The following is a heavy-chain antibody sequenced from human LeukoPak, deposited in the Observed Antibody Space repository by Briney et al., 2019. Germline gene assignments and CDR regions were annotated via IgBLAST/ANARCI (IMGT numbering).Heavy chain of an antibody. V-gene: IGHV5-51*01. Sequence: NRGESLKISCEASGYIFPNYWIGWVRQVPGKGLDWMGLIHPGDSDTRYSPSFQGQVTISVDKSITTAYLQWSSLQASDTAIYFCARVVVVTATHWYFDLWGRGSLVTVFS. D-gene: IGHD2-21*02. CDR3: ARVVVVTATHWYFDL. CDR2: IHPGDSDT. CDR1: GYIFPNYW. J-gene: IGHJ2*01.